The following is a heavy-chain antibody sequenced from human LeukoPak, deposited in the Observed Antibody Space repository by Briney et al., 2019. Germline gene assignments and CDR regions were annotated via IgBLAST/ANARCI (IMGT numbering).Heavy chain of an antibody. CDR3: ARDPGYDTSGLDY. CDR2: INPNRGGT. CDR1: GYTFTGSY. Sequence: ASVKVSCKASGYTFTGSYMHWVRQAPGQGLEWMGWINPNRGGTKFAQKFQGRVTMTRDMSTTTVYIELSGLRSDDTAVYYCARDPGYDTSGLDYWGQGTLVTVSS. J-gene: IGHJ4*02. V-gene: IGHV1-2*02. D-gene: IGHD3-22*01.